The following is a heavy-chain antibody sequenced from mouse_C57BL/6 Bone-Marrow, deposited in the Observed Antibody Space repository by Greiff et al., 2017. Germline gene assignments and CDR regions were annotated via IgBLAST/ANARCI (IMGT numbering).Heavy chain of an antibody. CDR1: GYTFTGYW. CDR2: ILPGSGST. V-gene: IGHV1-9*01. J-gene: IGHJ2*01. D-gene: IGHD1-1*01. Sequence: VKLVESGAELMKPGASVKLSCKATGYTFTGYWIEWVKQRPGHGLEWIGEILPGSGSTNYNEKFKGKATFTADTSSNTAYMQLSSLTTEDSAIYYCARSANYYGSSLVFDYWGQGTTLTVSS. CDR3: ARSANYYGSSLVFDY.